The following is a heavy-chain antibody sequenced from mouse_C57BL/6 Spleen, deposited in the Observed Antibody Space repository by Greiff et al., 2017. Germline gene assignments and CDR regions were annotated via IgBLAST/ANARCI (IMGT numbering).Heavy chain of an antibody. Sequence: QVQLQQPGAELVRPGSSVKLSCKASGYTFTSYWMHWVKQRPIQGLEWIGNIDPSDSATHYNQKFKDKATLTVDKSSSTAYMQLSSLTSEDSAVYYCARDYYGSSAHWYFDVGGTGTTVTGSS. V-gene: IGHV1-52*01. J-gene: IGHJ1*03. D-gene: IGHD1-1*01. CDR3: ARDYYGSSAHWYFDV. CDR1: GYTFTSYW. CDR2: IDPSDSAT.